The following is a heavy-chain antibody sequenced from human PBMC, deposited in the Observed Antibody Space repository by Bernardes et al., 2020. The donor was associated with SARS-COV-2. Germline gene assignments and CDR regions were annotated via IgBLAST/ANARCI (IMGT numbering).Heavy chain of an antibody. D-gene: IGHD3-22*01. V-gene: IGHV3-33*01. Sequence: GGSLRLSRAASGFTFSSYGMHWVRQAPGKGLEWVAVIWYDGSNKYYADSVKGRFTISRDNSKNTLYLQMNSLRAEDTAVYYCARENHYYDSSSFDYWGQGTLVTVSS. CDR3: ARENHYYDSSSFDY. CDR1: GFTFSSYG. J-gene: IGHJ4*02. CDR2: IWYDGSNK.